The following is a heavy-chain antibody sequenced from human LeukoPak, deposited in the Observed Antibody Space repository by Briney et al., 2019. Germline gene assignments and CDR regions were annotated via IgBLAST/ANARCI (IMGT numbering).Heavy chain of an antibody. CDR3: ARAGKSSGWYGIGYFDY. CDR1: GGSIGSGSYY. Sequence: SQTLSLTCTVSGGSIGSGSYYWSWIRQPAGTGLEWIGRIYTSGSTNYNPSLKSRVTISVDTSKNQFSLKLSSVTAADTAVYYCARAGKSSGWYGIGYFDYWGQGTLVTVSS. CDR2: IYTSGST. V-gene: IGHV4-61*02. D-gene: IGHD6-19*01. J-gene: IGHJ4*02.